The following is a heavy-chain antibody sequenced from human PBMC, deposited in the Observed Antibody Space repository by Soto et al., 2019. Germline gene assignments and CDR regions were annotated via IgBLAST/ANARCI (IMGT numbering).Heavy chain of an antibody. CDR2: ISYDGSYQ. D-gene: IGHD1-26*01. V-gene: IGHV3-30*18. J-gene: IGHJ4*02. Sequence: QVQLLESGGGVVQPGTSLRLSCEASGFAFNKFGMHWVRQAPGKGLERVAFISYDGSYQYYADSVQGPLTITRDNTMNTLNMQLNSLRREDTAVYYGAKGGEVGGVLGDHWGQGTLVTVSS. CDR3: AKGGEVGGVLGDH. CDR1: GFAFNKFG.